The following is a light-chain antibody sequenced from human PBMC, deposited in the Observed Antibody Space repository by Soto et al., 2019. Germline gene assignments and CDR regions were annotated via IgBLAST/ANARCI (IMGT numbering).Light chain of an antibody. V-gene: IGKV3-20*01. CDR2: GAS. CDR3: QHYAHNSPIT. J-gene: IGKJ5*01. CDR1: QSVSSR. Sequence: EMVLTQSPGTLSLSPGERATLSCRASQSVSSRLAWYQQRPGQAPRLLISGASSRATGIPDRFSGSGSGTDFTLTISRLEPEDFALYYCQHYAHNSPITFGQGTRLEIK.